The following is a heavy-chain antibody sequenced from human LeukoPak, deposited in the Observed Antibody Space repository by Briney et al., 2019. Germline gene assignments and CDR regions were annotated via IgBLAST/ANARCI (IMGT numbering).Heavy chain of an antibody. CDR1: GGTFSSYA. D-gene: IGHD5-12*01. CDR3: ACPSGYDLYYYYMDV. V-gene: IGHV1-69*01. J-gene: IGHJ6*03. Sequence: GASVKVSCKASGGTFSSYAISWVRQAPGQGLEWMGGIIPIFGTANYAQKFQGRVTITADESTSTAYMELSSLRSEDTAVYYCACPSGYDLYYYYMDVWVKGTTVTVSS. CDR2: IIPIFGTA.